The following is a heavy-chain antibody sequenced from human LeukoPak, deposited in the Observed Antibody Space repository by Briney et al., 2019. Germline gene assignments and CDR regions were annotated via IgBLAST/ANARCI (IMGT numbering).Heavy chain of an antibody. CDR3: AGLSGGFYDTNDYA. V-gene: IGHV3-21*01. CDR1: GFTFSSYS. D-gene: IGHD3-22*01. Sequence: GGSLRLSCAASGFTFSSYSMNWVRQAPGEGLEWVSCISSSTSYIYYADSVKGRFTISRDNAKNSLYLQMNILRVEDTAVYYCAGLSGGFYDTNDYAWGQGTLVTVSS. CDR2: ISSSTSYI. J-gene: IGHJ5*02.